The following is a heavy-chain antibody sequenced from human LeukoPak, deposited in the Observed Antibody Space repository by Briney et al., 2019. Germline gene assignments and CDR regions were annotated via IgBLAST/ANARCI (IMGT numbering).Heavy chain of an antibody. CDR1: GGSISSSSTYY. J-gene: IGHJ6*02. CDR2: VYYSGST. Sequence: SEILSLTCTVSGGSISSSSTYYWGWIRQPPGKGLEWMGSVYYSGSTYDNPSLKSRVTIVIDTSKNQFSLKLSSVTAADTAVCYCARQSDFSYYYYGMDVWGQGTTVTVSS. D-gene: IGHD3-3*01. CDR3: ARQSDFSYYYYGMDV. V-gene: IGHV4-39*01.